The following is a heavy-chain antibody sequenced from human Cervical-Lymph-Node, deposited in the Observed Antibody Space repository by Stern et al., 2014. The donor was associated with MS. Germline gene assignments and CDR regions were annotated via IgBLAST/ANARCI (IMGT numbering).Heavy chain of an antibody. Sequence: EVQLLESGGGLVKPGESLRLSCDASGFTFSHYSINWVRQAPGKGLEWISSISNNSTHTYYADSVEGRFTISRDSAKDSVSLHMVSLRAEDTAVYYCARARVGDYARSPHLDSWGQEPWSPSPQ. J-gene: IGHJ4*02. CDR2: ISNNSTHT. D-gene: IGHD4-17*01. CDR3: ARARVGDYARSPHLDS. V-gene: IGHV3-21*01. CDR1: GFTFSHYS.